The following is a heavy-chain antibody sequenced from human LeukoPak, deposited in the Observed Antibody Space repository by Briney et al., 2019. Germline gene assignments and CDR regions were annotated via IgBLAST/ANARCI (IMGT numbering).Heavy chain of an antibody. V-gene: IGHV1-69*05. CDR1: GGTFNSYA. D-gene: IGHD1-1*01. CDR3: ASPKGYNGNDFGPFDI. Sequence: GSSVTVSYKASGGTFNSYAISWVRQAPGPGLEWLGGIIPIFGTANYAQKFQGRVTITTDESTSTAYRELSSLRSEDTAVYYCASPKGYNGNDFGPFDIWGQGTMVTVSS. J-gene: IGHJ3*02. CDR2: IIPIFGTA.